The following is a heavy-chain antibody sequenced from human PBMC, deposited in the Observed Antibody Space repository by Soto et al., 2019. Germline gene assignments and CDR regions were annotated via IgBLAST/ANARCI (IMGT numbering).Heavy chain of an antibody. D-gene: IGHD7-27*01. Sequence: QVQLVESGGGVVQPGRSLRLFCAASGFTFSSYAMHWVRQAPGKGLEWVAVISYDGSNKYDADSVKGRFTISRDNSKNTLYLQMNSLRAEDTAVYYCARPNRHYYYYGMDVWGQGTTVTVSS. V-gene: IGHV3-30-3*01. CDR1: GFTFSSYA. CDR3: ARPNRHYYYYGMDV. J-gene: IGHJ6*02. CDR2: ISYDGSNK.